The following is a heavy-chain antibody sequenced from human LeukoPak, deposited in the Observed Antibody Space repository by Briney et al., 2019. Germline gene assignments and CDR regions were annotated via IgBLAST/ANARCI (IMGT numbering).Heavy chain of an antibody. D-gene: IGHD5-24*01. J-gene: IGHJ4*02. CDR2: IYYSGST. CDR1: GGSISSYY. CDR3: ARGGWLQHTFDY. V-gene: IGHV4-59*01. Sequence: SGPTLVKPSATLSLTCTVSGGSISSYYWSWIRQPPGKALEWIGYIYYSGSTNYNPSLKSRVTISVDTSKNQFSLKLSSVTAADTAVYYCARGGWLQHTFDYWGQGTLVTVSS.